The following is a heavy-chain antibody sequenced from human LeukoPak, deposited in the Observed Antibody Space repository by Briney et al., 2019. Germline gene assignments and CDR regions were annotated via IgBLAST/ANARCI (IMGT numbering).Heavy chain of an antibody. D-gene: IGHD4-23*01. CDR1: GYTFTSYY. CDR3: AREDYGGNSRDPTDFDY. J-gene: IGHJ4*02. Sequence: ASVKVSCKASGYTFTSYYMHWVRQAPGQGLEWMGIINPSGGSTSYAQKFLGRVTMTRDTSTSTVYMELSSLRSEDTAVYYCAREDYGGNSRDPTDFDYWGQGTPVTVSS. V-gene: IGHV1-46*01. CDR2: INPSGGST.